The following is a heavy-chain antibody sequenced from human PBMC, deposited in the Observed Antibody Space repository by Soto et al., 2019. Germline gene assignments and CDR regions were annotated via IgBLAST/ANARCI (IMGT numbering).Heavy chain of an antibody. J-gene: IGHJ4*02. D-gene: IGHD6-19*01. CDR1: GGTFSSYT. V-gene: IGHV1-69*02. CDR2: ITPILGIA. Sequence: ASVKVSCKASGGTFSSYTISWVRQAPGQGLEWMGRITPILGIANYAQKLQGRVTITADKSTSTAYMELSSLRSEDTAVYYCARARDGGYDDYWGQGTLVTVSS. CDR3: ARARDGGYDDY.